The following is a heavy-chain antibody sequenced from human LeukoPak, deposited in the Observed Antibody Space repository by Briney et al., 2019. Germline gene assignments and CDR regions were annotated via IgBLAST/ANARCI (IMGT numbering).Heavy chain of an antibody. D-gene: IGHD5/OR15-5a*01. J-gene: IGHJ4*02. V-gene: IGHV4-61*01. Sequence: SETLSLTCTVSGGSVSSGNYYWSWIRQPPGKGLEWIGYISYSGSTNYNPSLKSRDTISVDTSKNRFSLRLSSVTAADTAVYYCARGGPSLGVDYWGQGTLVTVSS. CDR1: GGSVSSGNYY. CDR2: ISYSGST. CDR3: ARGGPSLGVDY.